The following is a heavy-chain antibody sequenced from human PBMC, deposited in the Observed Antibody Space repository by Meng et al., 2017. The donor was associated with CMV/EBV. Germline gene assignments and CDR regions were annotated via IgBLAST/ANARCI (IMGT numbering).Heavy chain of an antibody. J-gene: IGHJ4*02. V-gene: IGHV1-18*01. CDR3: ARAPIFSGGDCSH. CDR2: ISGYNGQT. CDR1: GYTFSSNG. Sequence: QVRVVPAGAEVKRAGASWKVSCKASGYTFSSNGISWVRQAPGQGLEWMGWISGYNGQTKYAQKFQGRVTMTTDTPTSTAYMELRSLRSDDTAVYYCARAPIFSGGDCSHWGQGTLVTVSS. D-gene: IGHD2-21*02.